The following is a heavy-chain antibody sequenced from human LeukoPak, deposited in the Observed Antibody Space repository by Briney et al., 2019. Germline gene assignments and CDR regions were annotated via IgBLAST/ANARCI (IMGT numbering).Heavy chain of an antibody. V-gene: IGHV1-69*13. CDR3: AGGHSSSWYGWFDP. CDR2: IIPIFGTA. Sequence: GASVKVSCKASGGTFSSYAISWVRQAPGQGLEWMGGIIPIFGTANYAQKFQGRVTITADESTSTAYMELSSLRSEDTAVYYCAGGHSSSWYGWFDPWGQGTLVTVSS. CDR1: GGTFSSYA. D-gene: IGHD6-13*01. J-gene: IGHJ5*02.